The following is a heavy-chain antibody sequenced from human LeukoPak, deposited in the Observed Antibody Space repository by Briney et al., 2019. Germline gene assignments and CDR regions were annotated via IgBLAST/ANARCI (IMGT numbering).Heavy chain of an antibody. CDR3: ARDGLPYSAY. D-gene: IGHD3/OR15-3a*01. CDR1: GFTFSRYW. Sequence: PGGSLRLSCAASGFTFSRYWMNWVRQAPGRGLEWVANIKQDGSEKYYVDSVKGRFTISRDNAKNSLYLQMNSLGAEDTAVYYCARDGLPYSAYWGQGTLVTVSS. V-gene: IGHV3-7*01. J-gene: IGHJ4*02. CDR2: IKQDGSEK.